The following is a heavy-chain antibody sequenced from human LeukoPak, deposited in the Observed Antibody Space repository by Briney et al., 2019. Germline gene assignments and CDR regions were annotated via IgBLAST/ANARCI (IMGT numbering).Heavy chain of an antibody. Sequence: GGSLRLSCAASGFTFSSYAMHWVRQAPGKGLEYVSAISSNGGSTYYANSVKGRFTISRDNSKNTLYLQMGSLRAEDMAVYYCARARDDYGGHFDLWGRGTLVTVSS. V-gene: IGHV3-64*01. D-gene: IGHD4-23*01. CDR1: GFTFSSYA. J-gene: IGHJ2*01. CDR2: ISSNGGST. CDR3: ARARDDYGGHFDL.